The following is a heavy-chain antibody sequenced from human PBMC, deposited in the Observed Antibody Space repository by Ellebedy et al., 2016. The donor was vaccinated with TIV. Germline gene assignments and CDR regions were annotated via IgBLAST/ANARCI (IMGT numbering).Heavy chain of an antibody. Sequence: GESLKISCAASGFTFSSYGMPWVRQAPGTGMEWVAAIRNDGNNAYYEYSVKGLFTISKENSKNTLYLQMTSLRAEDTALYYCAGWYGSGTYYLDPWGQGTLVTVSS. V-gene: IGHV3-33*01. J-gene: IGHJ5*01. D-gene: IGHD3-10*01. CDR2: IRNDGNNA. CDR1: GFTFSSYG. CDR3: AGWYGSGTYYLDP.